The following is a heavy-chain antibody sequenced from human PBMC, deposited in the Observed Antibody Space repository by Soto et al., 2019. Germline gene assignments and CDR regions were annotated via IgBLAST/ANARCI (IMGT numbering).Heavy chain of an antibody. J-gene: IGHJ6*02. D-gene: IGHD1-26*01. Sequence: GGSLRLSCAASEFTVSSNYMNWVLQAPGKGLECVSTIYSGGSTYYADSVKGRFTISRDNSKNTLYLQMNNLRAEDTAVYYCAGRVGATNYGMDVWGQGTTVTVSS. CDR3: AGRVGATNYGMDV. V-gene: IGHV3-53*01. CDR1: EFTVSSNY. CDR2: IYSGGST.